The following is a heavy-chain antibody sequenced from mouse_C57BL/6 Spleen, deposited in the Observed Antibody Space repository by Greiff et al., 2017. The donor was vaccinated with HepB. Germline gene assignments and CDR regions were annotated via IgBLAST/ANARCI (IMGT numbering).Heavy chain of an antibody. Sequence: EVKLQESGPGLVKPSQSLSLTCSVTSYSITSGYYWNWIRQFPGNKLEWMGYISYDGSNNYNPSLKNRISITRDTSKNQFFLKLNSVTTEDTATYYCARDQYYGSVFDYWGQGTTLTVSS. D-gene: IGHD1-1*01. CDR2: ISYDGSN. CDR3: ARDQYYGSVFDY. J-gene: IGHJ2*01. CDR1: SYSITSGYY. V-gene: IGHV3-6*01.